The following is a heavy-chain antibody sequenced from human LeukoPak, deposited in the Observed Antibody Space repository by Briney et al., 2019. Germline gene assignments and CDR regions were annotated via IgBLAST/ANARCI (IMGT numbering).Heavy chain of an antibody. CDR3: ANAGIAVAGTEGDI. CDR1: GFTFDDYA. CDR2: ISWNSGSI. V-gene: IGHV3-9*01. D-gene: IGHD6-19*01. J-gene: IGHJ3*02. Sequence: PGGSLRLSCAASGFTFDDYAMHWVRQAPGKGMEWVSGISWNSGSIGYADSVKGRFTISRDNAKNSLYLQMNSLRAEDTAVYYCANAGIAVAGTEGDIWGQGTMVTVSS.